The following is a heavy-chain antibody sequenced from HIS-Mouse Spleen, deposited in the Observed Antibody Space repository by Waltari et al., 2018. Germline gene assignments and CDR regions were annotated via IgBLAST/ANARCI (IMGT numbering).Heavy chain of an antibody. CDR1: GFAFSSYS. J-gene: IGHJ3*02. V-gene: IGHV3-21*01. Sequence: EVQLVQSGGGLVKPGGSLRLSCAASGFAFSSYSMNSVRQAPGKGLEWVSSISSSSSYIYYADSVKGRFTISRDNAKNSLYLQMNSLRAEDTAVYYCARRLLTGDAFDIWGQGTMVTVSS. CDR3: ARRLLTGDAFDI. CDR2: ISSSSSYI. D-gene: IGHD7-27*01.